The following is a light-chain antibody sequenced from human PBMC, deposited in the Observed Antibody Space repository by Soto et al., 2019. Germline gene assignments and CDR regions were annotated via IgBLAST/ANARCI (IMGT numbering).Light chain of an antibody. J-gene: IGLJ2*01. CDR1: SSDVGTYNY. CDR2: DVS. CDR3: SSYTSSSTVV. V-gene: IGLV2-14*01. Sequence: QSALTQPASVSGSPGQSITISCTGTSSDVGTYNYVSWYQQHPGKAPKLMIYDVSSRPSGVSSRFSGSKSGNTASLTISGLQAEDDADYYCSSYTSSSTVVFGGGTKLTVL.